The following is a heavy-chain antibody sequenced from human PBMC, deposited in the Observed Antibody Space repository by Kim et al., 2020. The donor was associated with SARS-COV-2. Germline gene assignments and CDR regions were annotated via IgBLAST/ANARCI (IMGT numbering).Heavy chain of an antibody. CDR2: IYYSGST. Sequence: SETLSLTCTVSGGSISSGGYYWSWIRQHPGKGLEWIGYIYYSGSTYYNPSLKSRVTISVDTSKNQFSLKLSSVTAADTAVYYCARLSIVSVYYDSSGDGYYFDYWGQGTLVTVSS. CDR1: GGSISSGGYY. CDR3: ARLSIVSVYYDSSGDGYYFDY. D-gene: IGHD3-22*01. J-gene: IGHJ4*02. V-gene: IGHV4-31*03.